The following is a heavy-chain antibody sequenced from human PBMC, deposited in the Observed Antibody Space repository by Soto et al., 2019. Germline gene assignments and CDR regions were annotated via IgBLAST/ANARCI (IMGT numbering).Heavy chain of an antibody. CDR2: INAGGGNT. V-gene: IGHV1-46*01. CDR3: ARDTGDGTFDF. CDR1: GYTFTSYY. J-gene: IGHJ4*02. Sequence: ASVKVSCKASGYTFTSYYMHWVRQAPGQGLEWMGVINAGGGNTGYAQKFQDRVTISRDTSASTAYMELTSLRSEDTAVYYCARDTGDGTFDFWGQGTLVTVSS. D-gene: IGHD7-27*01.